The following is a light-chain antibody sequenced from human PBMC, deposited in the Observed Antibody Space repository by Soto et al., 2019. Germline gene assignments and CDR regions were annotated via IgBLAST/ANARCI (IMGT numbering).Light chain of an antibody. CDR3: QHYKSYSEA. J-gene: IGKJ4*02. CDR1: QTISSW. CDR2: KAS. V-gene: IGKV1-5*03. Sequence: DIQMTQSPSTLSGSVGDRVTITCRASQTISSWLAWYQQKPGKAPKLLIYKASTLKSGVPSRFSGSGAGTEFTLTISSLQPDDFATYYCQHYKSYSEAFGGGTKVELK.